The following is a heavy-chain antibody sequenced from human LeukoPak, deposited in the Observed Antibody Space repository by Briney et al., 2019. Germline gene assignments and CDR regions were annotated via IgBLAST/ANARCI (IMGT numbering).Heavy chain of an antibody. V-gene: IGHV4-30-4*08. CDR1: GGSISSSSYY. D-gene: IGHD5-12*01. CDR3: ARGVYSGYAMDYFDY. J-gene: IGHJ4*02. Sequence: SETLSLTCTVSGGSISSSSYYWGWIRQPPGKGLEWIGYVYYSGSTYYNPSLKSRVTISVDTSKNQFSLKLSSVTAADTAVYYCARGVYSGYAMDYFDYWGQGTLVTVSS. CDR2: VYYSGST.